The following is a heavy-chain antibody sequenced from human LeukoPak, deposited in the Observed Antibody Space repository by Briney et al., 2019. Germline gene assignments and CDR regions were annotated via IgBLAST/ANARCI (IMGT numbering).Heavy chain of an antibody. J-gene: IGHJ4*02. Sequence: GESLKISCKGSGYRFTSYWIGWVRPMPGKGLEWMGIIYPGDSDTRYSPSSQGQVTISADKSISTAYLQWSSLKASDTAMYYCARHDSSSWYVYWGQGTLVTVSS. D-gene: IGHD6-13*01. CDR3: ARHDSSSWYVY. CDR1: GYRFTSYW. V-gene: IGHV5-51*01. CDR2: IYPGDSDT.